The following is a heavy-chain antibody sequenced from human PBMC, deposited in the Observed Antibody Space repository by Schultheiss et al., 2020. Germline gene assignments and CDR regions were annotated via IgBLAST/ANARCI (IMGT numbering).Heavy chain of an antibody. J-gene: IGHJ3*02. D-gene: IGHD2-21*01. CDR2: IYPGDSDT. CDR3: ARSYSEPYDAFDI. CDR1: GYSFTSYW. V-gene: IGHV5-51*01. Sequence: GESLKISCKGSGYSFTSYWIGWVRQMPGKGLEWMGIIYPGDSDTRYSPSFQGQVTISADKSISTAYLQWSSLKASDTAMYYCARSYSEPYDAFDIWGQGTMVTGSS.